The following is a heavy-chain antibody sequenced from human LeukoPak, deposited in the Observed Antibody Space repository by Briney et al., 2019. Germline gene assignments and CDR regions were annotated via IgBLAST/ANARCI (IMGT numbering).Heavy chain of an antibody. D-gene: IGHD2-15*01. V-gene: IGHV3-7*03. J-gene: IGHJ6*04. CDR1: GFSFSNYA. Sequence: AGGSLRLSCSASGFSFSNYAMYWVRQAPGKGLEWMANIKQGGSEKYYVDSVKGRFTISRDNAKNSLYLQMNSLRAEDTAVYYCARDFGLRCSGGTCYSVYYYGMDVWGKGTTVTVSS. CDR3: ARDFGLRCSGGTCYSVYYYGMDV. CDR2: IKQGGSEK.